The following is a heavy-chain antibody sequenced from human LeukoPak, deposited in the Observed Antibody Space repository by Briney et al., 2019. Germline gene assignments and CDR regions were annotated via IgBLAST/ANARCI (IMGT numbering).Heavy chain of an antibody. CDR2: IKQDGSEK. V-gene: IGHV3-7*03. CDR1: GFTFSSYW. J-gene: IGHJ3*02. D-gene: IGHD3-16*02. CDR3: AKWPIMITFGGVIATPGAAFDI. Sequence: GGSLRLSCAASGFTFSSYWMSWVRQAPGKGLEWVANIKQDGSEKYYVDSVKGRFTISRDNAKNSLYLQMNSLRAEDTAVYYCAKWPIMITFGGVIATPGAAFDIWGQGTMVTVSS.